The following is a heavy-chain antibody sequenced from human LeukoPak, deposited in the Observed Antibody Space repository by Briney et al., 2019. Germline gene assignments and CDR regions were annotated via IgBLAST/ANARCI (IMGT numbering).Heavy chain of an antibody. CDR3: GRRGSNGVDY. J-gene: IGHJ4*02. CDR1: GFPFTSYR. CDR2: IYPGNSDT. D-gene: IGHD2-8*01. Sequence: GESLQISCKGTGFPFTSYRIGWGRQMPGKGLEWMGMIYPGNSDTTYSPSFQGQVSISVDKSINTTYLHWNTLKASDTAMYYCGRRGSNGVDYWGQGTLVTVSS. V-gene: IGHV5-51*01.